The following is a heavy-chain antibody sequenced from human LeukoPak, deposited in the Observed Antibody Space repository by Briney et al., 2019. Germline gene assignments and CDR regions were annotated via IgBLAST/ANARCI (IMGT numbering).Heavy chain of an antibody. J-gene: IGHJ4*02. Sequence: GGSLRLSCAASGFTFSSYWMSWVRQAPGKGLEWVANIKQDGGEKYYADSVKGRFTISRDNSKNSLYLQMNSLRAEDTAVYYCARDPGDRHRAVGYYFVSWGERTPVTASP. D-gene: IGHD7-27*01. V-gene: IGHV3-7*03. CDR1: GFTFSSYW. CDR3: ARDPGDRHRAVGYYFVS. CDR2: IKQDGGEK.